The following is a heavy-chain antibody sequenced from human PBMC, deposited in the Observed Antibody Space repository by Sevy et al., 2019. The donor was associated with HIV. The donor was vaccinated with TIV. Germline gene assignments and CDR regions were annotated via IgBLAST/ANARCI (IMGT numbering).Heavy chain of an antibody. Sequence: GGSLRLSCAASGFTFSSYDMHWVRQATGKGLEWVSAIGTAGDPYYPGSVKGRFTSSRENAKNSLYLQMNSLSAGDTAGYYCARGGDYSSSPNYYYYGMDVWGQGTTVTGSS. CDR2: IGTAGDP. D-gene: IGHD6-6*01. J-gene: IGHJ6*02. CDR1: GFTFSSYD. V-gene: IGHV3-13*05. CDR3: ARGGDYSSSPNYYYYGMDV.